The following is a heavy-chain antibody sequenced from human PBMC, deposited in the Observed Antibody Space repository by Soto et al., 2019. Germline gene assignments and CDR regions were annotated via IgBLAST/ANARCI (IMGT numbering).Heavy chain of an antibody. CDR2: IYSGGAT. D-gene: IGHD4-17*01. CDR3: ARAPLYGGNSV. V-gene: IGHV3-66*01. CDR1: GFTVSSNY. Sequence: GVSLRLSFAASGFTVSSNYMTWVRQAPGKGLEWVSVIYSGGATYYADSVKGRFTISRDNSKNTLYLQMNSLRAEDTAVYYCARAPLYGGNSVWGQGTVVTVSS. J-gene: IGHJ4*02.